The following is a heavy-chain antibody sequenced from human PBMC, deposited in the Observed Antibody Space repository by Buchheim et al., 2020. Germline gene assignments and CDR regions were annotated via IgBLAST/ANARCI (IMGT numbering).Heavy chain of an antibody. CDR1: GGSISSYY. CDR2: IYYSGST. Sequence: QVQLQESGPGLVKPSETLSLTCTVSGGSISSYYWSWIRQPPGKGLEWIGYIYYSGSTNYNPSLKSRVTISVDTSKNQFSLQLSSVTAADTAVYYCARDNYCSGGSCWYNWFDPWGQGTL. D-gene: IGHD2-15*01. J-gene: IGHJ5*02. CDR3: ARDNYCSGGSCWYNWFDP. V-gene: IGHV4-59*01.